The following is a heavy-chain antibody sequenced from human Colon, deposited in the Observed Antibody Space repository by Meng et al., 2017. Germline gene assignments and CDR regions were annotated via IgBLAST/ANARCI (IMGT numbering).Heavy chain of an antibody. J-gene: IGHJ4*02. CDR1: GYRFSGYG. CDR3: ARDSGVVTPILDY. Sequence: GGSLRLSCEATGYRFSGYGMHWVRRAPGKGLEWVAVIWYDGSRRYYGDSVKGRFTISRDDSRDTLYLQMNSLRAEDTAVYYCARDSGVVTPILDYWGQGTRVTVSS. D-gene: IGHD2-21*02. V-gene: IGHV3-33*01. CDR2: IWYDGSRR.